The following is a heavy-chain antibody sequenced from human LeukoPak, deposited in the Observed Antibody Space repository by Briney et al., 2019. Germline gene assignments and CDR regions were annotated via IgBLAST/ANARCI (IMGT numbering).Heavy chain of an antibody. D-gene: IGHD3-16*01. CDR2: MNPNSGNT. CDR1: GYTFTSYD. Sequence: ASVKVSCKASGYTFTSYDINWVRQATGQGLEWMGWMNPNSGNTGYAQKFQGRVTMTRNTSISTAYMELSSLRSEATAVYYCARGLRGTGRNYYYYMDVWGKGTTVTVSS. CDR3: ARGLRGTGRNYYYYMDV. V-gene: IGHV1-8*01. J-gene: IGHJ6*03.